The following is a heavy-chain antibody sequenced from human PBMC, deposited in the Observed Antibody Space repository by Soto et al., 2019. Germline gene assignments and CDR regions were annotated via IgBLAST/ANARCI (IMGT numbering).Heavy chain of an antibody. Sequence: QVQLQQWGAGLLKPSETLSLTCAVYGGSFSGYYWSWIRQPPGKGLEWIGEINHSGSTNYNPSLKSRVTISVVTSKNQFSLKLCSVTTADTAVYYCARGQSSLLLDCRGQGVLVTVSS. J-gene: IGHJ4*02. CDR1: GGSFSGYY. V-gene: IGHV4-34*01. CDR2: INHSGST. D-gene: IGHD2-8*02. CDR3: ARGQSSLLLDC.